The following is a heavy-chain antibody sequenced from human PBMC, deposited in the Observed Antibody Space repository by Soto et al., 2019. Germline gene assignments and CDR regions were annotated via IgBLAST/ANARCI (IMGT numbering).Heavy chain of an antibody. CDR3: AREPDCSSTSCYDLYYYYGMDV. V-gene: IGHV1-3*01. CDR1: SSA. D-gene: IGHD2-2*01. Sequence: SSARWWVRHSPGKRLEWMGWINAGNGNTNYSQKFQGRVTMTSDTSTSTAYMELRSLRSDDTAVYYCAREPDCSSTSCYDLYYYYGMDVWGQGTTVTVSS. J-gene: IGHJ6*02. CDR2: INAGNGNT.